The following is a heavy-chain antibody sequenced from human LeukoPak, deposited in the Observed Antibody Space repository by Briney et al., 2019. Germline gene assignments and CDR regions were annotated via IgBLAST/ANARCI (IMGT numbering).Heavy chain of an antibody. CDR1: GFTFSSYW. D-gene: IGHD3-10*01. CDR2: ISPDGSST. CDR3: AKEYDSGGYGANFDY. Sequence: PGGSLRLSCAASGFTFSSYWMLWVRQTPGQGLVWVSRISPDGSSTSYADSVKGRFTISRDNAKNTLYLQVNSLRAEDTAVYYCAKEYDSGGYGANFDYWGQGTLVTVSS. V-gene: IGHV3-74*01. J-gene: IGHJ4*02.